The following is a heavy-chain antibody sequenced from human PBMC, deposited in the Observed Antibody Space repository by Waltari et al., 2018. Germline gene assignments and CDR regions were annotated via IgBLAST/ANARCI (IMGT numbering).Heavy chain of an antibody. V-gene: IGHV4-34*01. CDR3: ASPRGRIFDY. D-gene: IGHD3-10*01. CDR1: GGSFSGYY. J-gene: IGHJ4*02. CDR2: INHSGST. Sequence: QVQLQQWGAGLLKPSETLSLTCAVYGGSFSGYYWSWIRQPPGKGLEWIGEINHSGSTNYNPSLKSRVTISVDTSKNQFSLKLSSVTAADTAVYYRASPRGRIFDYWGQGTLVTVSS.